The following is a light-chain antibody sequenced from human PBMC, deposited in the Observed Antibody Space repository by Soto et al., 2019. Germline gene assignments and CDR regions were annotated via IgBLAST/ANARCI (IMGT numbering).Light chain of an antibody. CDR1: QSVGSRW. J-gene: IGKJ1*01. CDR3: HQYYSSRT. V-gene: IGKV3-20*01. CDR2: GGS. Sequence: EIVLTQSPGTVSLSPGERATLSCRASQSVGSRWLAWYQQKPGQAPRVLIYGGSNRATGIPDRFSGSGSGTDFSLTIRRLEPEDFAVYYCHQYYSSRTFGQGTNVE.